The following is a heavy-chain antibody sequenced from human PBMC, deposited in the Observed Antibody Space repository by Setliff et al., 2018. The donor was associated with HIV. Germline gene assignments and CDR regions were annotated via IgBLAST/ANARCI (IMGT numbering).Heavy chain of an antibody. J-gene: IGHJ4*02. V-gene: IGHV1-2*04. D-gene: IGHD3-22*01. CDR1: GYTFTDYY. CDR3: VLPGYYESSGYAVDH. Sequence: ASVKVSCKASGYTFTDYYIHWVRQAPGQGLEWMGRIQAKSGDTEYAQKFQGWVTMTRDTSITTAFMELTRLTADDTAVYYCVLPGYYESSGYAVDHWGQGTLVTVSS. CDR2: IQAKSGDT.